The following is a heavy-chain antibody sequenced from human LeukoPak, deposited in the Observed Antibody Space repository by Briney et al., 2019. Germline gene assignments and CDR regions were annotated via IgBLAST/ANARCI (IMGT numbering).Heavy chain of an antibody. CDR2: IYYSEST. J-gene: IGHJ4*02. D-gene: IGHD5-12*01. CDR3: ARVGSGYDFDY. CDR1: GFTFSSYA. V-gene: IGHV4-30-4*08. Sequence: LRLSCAASGFTFSSYAMSWVRQPPGKGLEWIGYIYYSESTYYNPSLKSRVTISVDTSKNQFSLKLSSVTAADTAVYYCARVGSGYDFDYWGQGTLVTVSS.